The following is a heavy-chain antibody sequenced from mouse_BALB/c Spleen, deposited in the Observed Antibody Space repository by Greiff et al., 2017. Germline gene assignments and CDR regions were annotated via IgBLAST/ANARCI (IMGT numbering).Heavy chain of an antibody. J-gene: IGHJ3*01. CDR3: ARGGYDGFAY. D-gene: IGHD2-14*01. CDR2: ISSGGST. V-gene: IGHV5-6-5*01. CDR1: GFTFSSYA. Sequence: EVKLVESGGGLVKPGGSLKLSCAASGFTFSSYAMSWVRQTPEKRLEWVASISSGGSTYYPDSVKGRFTISRDNARNILYLQMSRLRSEDTAMYYYARGGYDGFAYWGQGTLVTVSA.